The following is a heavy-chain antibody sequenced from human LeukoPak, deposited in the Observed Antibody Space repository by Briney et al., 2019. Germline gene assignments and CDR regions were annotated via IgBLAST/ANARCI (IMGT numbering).Heavy chain of an antibody. V-gene: IGHV3-23*01. CDR3: ATERGRASWYEYYFDN. CDR1: GFTFSSYA. D-gene: IGHD6-13*01. J-gene: IGHJ4*02. CDR2: ISGSGGST. Sequence: GGSLRLSCAASGFTFSSYAMSWVRQAPGKGLEWVSAISGSGGSTYYADSVKGRFTISRDNSKNTLYLQMSSLKAEDTAVYFCATERGRASWYEYYFDNWGQGTLVTVAS.